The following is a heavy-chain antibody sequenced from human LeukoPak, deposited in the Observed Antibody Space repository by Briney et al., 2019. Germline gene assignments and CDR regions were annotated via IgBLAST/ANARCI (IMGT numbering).Heavy chain of an antibody. Sequence: AGGSLRLSCAASGFTFSDYYMSWIRQAPGKGLEWVSYISSSSSYTNYADSVKGRFTISRDNTKNSLHLQMNSLRAEDTAVYYCARDVAAAGGIDYWGQGTLVTVSS. CDR2: ISSSSSYT. CDR3: ARDVAAAGGIDY. CDR1: GFTFSDYY. J-gene: IGHJ4*02. V-gene: IGHV3-11*05. D-gene: IGHD6-13*01.